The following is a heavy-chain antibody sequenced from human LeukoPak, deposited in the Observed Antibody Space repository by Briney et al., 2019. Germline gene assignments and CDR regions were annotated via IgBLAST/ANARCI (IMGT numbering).Heavy chain of an antibody. J-gene: IGHJ4*02. CDR2: IYSGGST. D-gene: IGHD3-22*01. CDR1: GSTVSNNY. CDR3: AGYSSFDC. V-gene: IGHV3-53*01. Sequence: GGSLRLSCAASGSTVSNNYMSWVRQAPGKGLEWVSLIYSGGSTKYADSVKGRFTISRDNSRNTLYLEMNSLRAEDTAVYYCAGYSSFDCWGQGTLVTVSS.